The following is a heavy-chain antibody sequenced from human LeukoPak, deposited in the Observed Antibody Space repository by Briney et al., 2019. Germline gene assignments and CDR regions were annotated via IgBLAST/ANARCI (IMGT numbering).Heavy chain of an antibody. CDR3: ARSRPSGFIDYWDY. Sequence: SVKVSCKASEGTFNSYAISWVRQASGQGLEWMGRIIPIFGTANYAQKFLGRVTITADKSTSTVYMELSSLRSEDTAVYYCARSRPSGFIDYWDYWGQGTLVTVSS. V-gene: IGHV1-69*06. CDR1: EGTFNSYA. J-gene: IGHJ4*02. D-gene: IGHD4/OR15-4a*01. CDR2: IIPIFGTA.